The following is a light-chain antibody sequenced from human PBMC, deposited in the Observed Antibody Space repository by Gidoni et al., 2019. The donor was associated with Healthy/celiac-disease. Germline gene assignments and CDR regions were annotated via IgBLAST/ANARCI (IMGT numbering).Light chain of an antibody. J-gene: IGKJ1*01. CDR2: AAS. V-gene: IGKV1-27*01. Sequence: DIQMTQSPSSLSASVGDRVTITCRASQGIGNYLAWYQQKPGKVPKLLIYAASTLQSGVPSRFSGSGPGTDFTLTISSLQPEDVATYYCQKYNSAPPTFGQGTKVEIK. CDR1: QGIGNY. CDR3: QKYNSAPPT.